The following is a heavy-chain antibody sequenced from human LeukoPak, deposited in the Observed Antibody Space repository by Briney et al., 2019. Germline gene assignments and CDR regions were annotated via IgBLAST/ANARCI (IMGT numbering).Heavy chain of an antibody. D-gene: IGHD2-2*01. CDR2: IIPIFGTA. Sequence: ASVKVSCKASGYTFTGYYMHWVRQAPGQGLEWMGGIIPIFGTANYAQKFQGRVTITTDESTSTAYMELSSLRSEDTAVYYCARRAPYCSSTSCYAAFDIWGQGTMVTVSS. J-gene: IGHJ3*02. CDR3: ARRAPYCSSTSCYAAFDI. V-gene: IGHV1-69*05. CDR1: GYTFTGYY.